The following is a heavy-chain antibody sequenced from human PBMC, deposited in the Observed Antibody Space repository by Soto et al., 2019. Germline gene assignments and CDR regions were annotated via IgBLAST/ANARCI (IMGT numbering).Heavy chain of an antibody. CDR3: SAIAVTGTAGSFDF. J-gene: IGHJ4*02. V-gene: IGHV3-74*01. CDR1: GFTFRGYG. Sequence: PGGPLGLSCAAFGFTFRGYGMHWVRQGPGKGLVWVSRINSDGSITNYADSVKGRFTISRDNAKNTLYLQMNSLRAEDTAMYYCSAIAVTGTAGSFDFWGQGTLVTVSS. CDR2: INSDGSIT. D-gene: IGHD6-19*01.